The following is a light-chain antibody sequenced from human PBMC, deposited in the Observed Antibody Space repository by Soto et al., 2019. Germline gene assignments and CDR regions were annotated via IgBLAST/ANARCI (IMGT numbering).Light chain of an antibody. V-gene: IGLV2-8*01. Sequence: QSALTQPPSASGSPGQSATISCTGTSSDVGGYNYVSWYQQHPGKAPKLIIYEVSKRPSGVPDRFSGSKSGNTASLTVSGLQAEDEADYYCSSYGGSKVFGGGTKLTVL. J-gene: IGLJ2*01. CDR3: SSYGGSKV. CDR1: SSDVGGYNY. CDR2: EVS.